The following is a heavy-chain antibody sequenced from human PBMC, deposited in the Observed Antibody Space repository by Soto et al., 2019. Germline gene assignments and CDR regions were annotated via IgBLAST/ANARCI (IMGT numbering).Heavy chain of an antibody. J-gene: IGHJ4*02. D-gene: IGHD3-10*01. CDR3: AKEGDGSGSYYNY. CDR1: EITFSSYG. Sequence: QVQLVESGGGVVQPGRSLRLSCAASEITFSSYGMHWVSQAPDKGLEWVAVISYDGSNKYYADSVKGRFTISRDNSKNTLYLQMNSPRAEDTAVYYCAKEGDGSGSYYNYWGQGTLVTVSS. V-gene: IGHV3-30*18. CDR2: ISYDGSNK.